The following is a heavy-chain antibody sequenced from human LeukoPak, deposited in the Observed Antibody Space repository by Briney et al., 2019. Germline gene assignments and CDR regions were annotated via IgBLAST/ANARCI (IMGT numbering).Heavy chain of an antibody. CDR2: ITSSSRTI. V-gene: IGHV3-48*02. J-gene: IGHJ4*02. Sequence: GGSLRLSCAASGFTFSTYSMNWVRQAPGKGLEWISYITSSSRTIYYADSVKGRFTISRDNAKNSLYLQMNSMRDEDTAVYYCARRGSTPGDYWGQGTLVTVSS. CDR1: GFTFSTYS. D-gene: IGHD6-13*01. CDR3: ARRGSTPGDY.